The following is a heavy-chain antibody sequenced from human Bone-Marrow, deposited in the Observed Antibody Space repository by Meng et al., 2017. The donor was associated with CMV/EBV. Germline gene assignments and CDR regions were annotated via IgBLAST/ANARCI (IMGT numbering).Heavy chain of an antibody. Sequence: SLKISCAASGFTFDDYAMHWVRQAPGKGLEWVSGISWNSGSIGYADSVKGRFTISRDNAKNSLYLQMNSLRAEDTAVYYCARGQNPPQDIAARPIYYYGMDVWGQGTTVTVSS. J-gene: IGHJ6*02. CDR1: GFTFDDYA. D-gene: IGHD6-6*01. V-gene: IGHV3-9*01. CDR2: ISWNSGSI. CDR3: ARGQNPPQDIAARPIYYYGMDV.